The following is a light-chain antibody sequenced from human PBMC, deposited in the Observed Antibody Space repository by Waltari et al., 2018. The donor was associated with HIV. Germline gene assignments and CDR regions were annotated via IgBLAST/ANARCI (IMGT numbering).Light chain of an antibody. CDR1: NSNIGSNT. V-gene: IGLV1-44*01. J-gene: IGLJ2*01. CDR3: AAWDGSLNEVV. CDR2: NNK. Sequence: QSVLTQPPSASGTPGQSVTISCSGSNSNIGSNTVHWYQQLPGTAPNLHIYNNKQRPPGVPERISGSKSGNSASLAISGVQAGDEADYYCAAWDGSLNEVVFGGGTKLTVL.